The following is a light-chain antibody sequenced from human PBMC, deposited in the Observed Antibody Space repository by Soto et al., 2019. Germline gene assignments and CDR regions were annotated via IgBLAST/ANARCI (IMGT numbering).Light chain of an antibody. J-gene: IGLJ1*01. CDR1: SSDIGAGFD. CDR3: QSYDNSLHAYV. Sequence: QAVVTQPPSVSGAPGQGVTISCTGSSSDIGAGFDVHWYQQLPGTAPKLLIYGNTNRPSGVPDRFSGSKSGTSGSLAITGLQAEDEADYYCQSYDNSLHAYVFGTGTKLTVL. CDR2: GNT. V-gene: IGLV1-40*01.